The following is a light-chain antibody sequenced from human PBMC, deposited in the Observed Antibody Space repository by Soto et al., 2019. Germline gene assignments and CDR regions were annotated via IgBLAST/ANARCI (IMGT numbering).Light chain of an antibody. CDR1: QSVSSN. CDR2: GAS. Sequence: EIVMTQSPATLSVSPGEGATLSCRASQSVSSNLTWYQQKPGQAPRLLIYGASTRPTHIPARFSGSGSGTEFTLTISSLQSEDFAVYYCQQYNKWPLTFGPGTKVDIK. J-gene: IGKJ3*01. CDR3: QQYNKWPLT. V-gene: IGKV3-15*01.